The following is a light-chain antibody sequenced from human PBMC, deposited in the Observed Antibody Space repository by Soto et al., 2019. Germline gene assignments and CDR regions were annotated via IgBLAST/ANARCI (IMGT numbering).Light chain of an antibody. V-gene: IGKV4-1*01. J-gene: IGKJ1*01. CDR3: QQYYSTPRT. CDR2: WAT. CDR1: QSVLYSSNNKNY. Sequence: DIVMTQSPDSLAVSLGERATIDCKSRQSVLYSSNNKNYLAWYQQKPGQPPKLLIYWATTRESGVPDRFSGSGSGTDFTLTISSLQDEDVEVYYCQQYYSTPRTLGQGTKVDIK.